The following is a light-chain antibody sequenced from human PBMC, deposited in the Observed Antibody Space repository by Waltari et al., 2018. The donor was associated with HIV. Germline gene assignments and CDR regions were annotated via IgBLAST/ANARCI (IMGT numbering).Light chain of an antibody. CDR3: SSYTSSNTLYV. J-gene: IGLJ1*01. CDR1: SSDVGGFNY. V-gene: IGLV2-14*03. Sequence: QSALTQPASVSGSPGQSITISCTGTSSDVGGFNYVSWYQQHPGKAPKRMIYDVNNRPSGISNRFSGSKSGNTASLTISGLQAEDEADYYCSSYTSSNTLYVFGTGTKVTVL. CDR2: DVN.